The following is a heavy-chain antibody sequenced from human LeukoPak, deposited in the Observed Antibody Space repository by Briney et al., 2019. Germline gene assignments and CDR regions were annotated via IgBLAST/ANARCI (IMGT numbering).Heavy chain of an antibody. CDR3: AKSPSIVGATTLGY. J-gene: IGHJ4*02. D-gene: IGHD1-26*01. CDR1: GFTFSSYA. Sequence: QSGGSLRLSCAASGFTFSSYAMSWVRQAPGKGLEWVSAISGSGGSTYYADSVKGRFTISRDNSKNTLYLQMNSLRAEDTAVYYCAKSPSIVGATTLGYWGQGTLVTVSS. V-gene: IGHV3-23*01. CDR2: ISGSGGST.